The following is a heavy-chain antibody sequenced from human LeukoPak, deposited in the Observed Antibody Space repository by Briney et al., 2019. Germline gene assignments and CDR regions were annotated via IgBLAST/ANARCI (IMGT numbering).Heavy chain of an antibody. CDR1: GGSFSGYY. CDR2: INHSGST. Sequence: SETLSLTCAVYGGSFSGYYWSWIRQPPGKGLEWIGEINHSGSTNYNPSLKSRVTISVDTSKNQFSLKLSSVTAADTAVYYCARDSKLRYWGQGTLVTVSS. CDR3: ARDSKLRY. V-gene: IGHV4-34*01. D-gene: IGHD2/OR15-2a*01. J-gene: IGHJ4*02.